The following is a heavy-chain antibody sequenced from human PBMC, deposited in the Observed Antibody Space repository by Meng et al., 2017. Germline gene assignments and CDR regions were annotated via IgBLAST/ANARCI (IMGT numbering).Heavy chain of an antibody. J-gene: IGHJ4*02. CDR1: GGSISSSSYY. CDR3: VKKGAGTGGGFDY. Sequence: GSLRLSCTVSGGSISSSSYYWGWIRQPPGKGLEWIGSIYYSASTYYNPSLKSQVTISVDTSKNQFSLKLSSVTAADTAVYCCVKKGAGTGGGFDYWGQGTLVTVSS. D-gene: IGHD6-19*01. V-gene: IGHV4-39*07. CDR2: IYYSAST.